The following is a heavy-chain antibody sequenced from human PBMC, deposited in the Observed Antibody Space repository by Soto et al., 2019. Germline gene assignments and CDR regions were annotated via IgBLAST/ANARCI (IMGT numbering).Heavy chain of an antibody. Sequence: EVQLLESGGGLVQPGGSLRLSCAASGFTFSNYAMNWVRQVPGKGLEWVSGISGTGGTTYYADSVRGRFTISRDNSKNTLYLQMNSLRAEDTAIYYCATGDCSSTSCYGPVNYWGQGTLVTVSS. CDR2: ISGTGGTT. CDR3: ATGDCSSTSCYGPVNY. V-gene: IGHV3-23*01. J-gene: IGHJ4*02. D-gene: IGHD2-2*03. CDR1: GFTFSNYA.